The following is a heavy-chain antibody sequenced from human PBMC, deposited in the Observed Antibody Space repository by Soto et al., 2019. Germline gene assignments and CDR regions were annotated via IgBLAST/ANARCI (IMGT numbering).Heavy chain of an antibody. D-gene: IGHD4-17*01. CDR2: INHSGST. V-gene: IGHV4-34*01. J-gene: IGHJ4*02. CDR3: ARADYGDYFSRKVDY. Sequence: SETLSLTCAVYGGSFSGYYWSWIRQPPGKGLEWIGEINHSGSTNYNPSLKSRVTISVDTSKNQFSLKLSSVTAADTAVYYCARADYGDYFSRKVDYWGQGTLVTVSS. CDR1: GGSFSGYY.